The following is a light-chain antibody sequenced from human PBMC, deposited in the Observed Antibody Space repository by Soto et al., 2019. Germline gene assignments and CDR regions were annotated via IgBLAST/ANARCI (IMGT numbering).Light chain of an antibody. CDR3: SSYTISSTYV. J-gene: IGLJ1*01. CDR2: DVN. CDR1: ASDVGGYHY. Sequence: QSVLTQPASVSGSPGQSIAISCTGTASDVGGYHYVSWYQQYPGKVPKLIISDVNNRPSGVSDRFSGSKSGNTASLTISGLQAEDEADYYCSSYTISSTYVFGTGTKVTVL. V-gene: IGLV2-14*01.